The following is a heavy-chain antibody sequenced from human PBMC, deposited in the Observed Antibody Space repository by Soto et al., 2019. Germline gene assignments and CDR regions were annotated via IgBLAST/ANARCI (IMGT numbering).Heavy chain of an antibody. CDR3: ASQKMDVPEYFDY. J-gene: IGHJ4*02. D-gene: IGHD2-2*03. Sequence: SETLSLTCSVSGGSINNNYYYWGWVRQPPGKGLGWIVSVSVTGTTYYSPSLKGRVAAAIDTCRKRFSLKLTSVTAADTAVYYCASQKMDVPEYFDYWGQGTLVTVSS. CDR2: VSVTGTT. V-gene: IGHV4-39*07. CDR1: GGSINNNYYY.